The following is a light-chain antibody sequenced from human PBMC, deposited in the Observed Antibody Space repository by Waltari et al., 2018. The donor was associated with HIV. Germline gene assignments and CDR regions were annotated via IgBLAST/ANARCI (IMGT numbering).Light chain of an antibody. CDR3: CSYAGSRIHVV. V-gene: IGLV2-23*02. CDR1: FSDVGSYNL. J-gene: IGLJ2*01. CDR2: EVT. Sequence: QSALTQPASVSGSPGQSITISCTGTFSDVGSYNLVSWYQKHPGEAPKIMIYEVTKRPSGVSSRFSGSKSGNTASLTIAGLQAEDEADYYCCSYAGSRIHVVFGGGTKLTGL.